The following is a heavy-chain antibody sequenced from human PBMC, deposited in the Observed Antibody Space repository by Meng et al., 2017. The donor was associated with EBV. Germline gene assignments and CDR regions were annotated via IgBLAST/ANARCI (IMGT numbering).Heavy chain of an antibody. V-gene: IGHV2-5*02. J-gene: IGHJ4*02. Sequence: QITLKASGPALKTPTQTLSLTCTFSGFSLDTSGVAVGWIRQPPGKPLEWLALIYWDDDKRYSPSLESRLTITRGPSRNQVVLTMTNVDPADTGTYFCVHTSTPSSWQPDFWGQGTLVTVSS. CDR2: IYWDDDK. CDR3: VHTSTPSSWQPDF. CDR1: GFSLDTSGVA. D-gene: IGHD6-13*01.